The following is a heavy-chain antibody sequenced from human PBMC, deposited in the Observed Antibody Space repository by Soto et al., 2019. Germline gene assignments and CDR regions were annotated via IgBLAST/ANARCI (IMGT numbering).Heavy chain of an antibody. D-gene: IGHD2-15*01. J-gene: IGHJ6*02. CDR1: GFTFSRYA. CDR2: ISYDGSNE. V-gene: IGHV3-30*04. CDR3: AKDLALSATLYHGIAV. Sequence: PGGSLRLSCAASGFTFSRYAIHWVRQAPGKGLEWVAAISYDGSNEYYADSVKGRFTISRDNSKSTLYLQMNSLRPEDTAIYYFAKDLALSATLYHGIAVWGQGTTVTVS.